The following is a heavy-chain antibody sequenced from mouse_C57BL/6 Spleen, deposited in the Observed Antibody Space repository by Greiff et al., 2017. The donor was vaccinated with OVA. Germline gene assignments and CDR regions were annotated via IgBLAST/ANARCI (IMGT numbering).Heavy chain of an antibody. J-gene: IGHJ3*01. CDR3: VRAGEGYSWMAY. D-gene: IGHD2-3*01. V-gene: IGHV5-4*01. CDR1: GFTFSSYS. CDR2: ISDGGSYT. Sequence: EVHLVESGGGLVKPGGSLKLSCAASGFTFSSYSMSWVRQTPEKRLEWVATISDGGSYTYYPDNVKGRFTISRDNAKNNLYLHMSHLKSADTAMYYCVRAGEGYSWMAYWGQGTLVTVSA.